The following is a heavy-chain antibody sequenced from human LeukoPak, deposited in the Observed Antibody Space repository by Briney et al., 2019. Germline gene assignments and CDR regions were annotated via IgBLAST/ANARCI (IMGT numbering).Heavy chain of an antibody. D-gene: IGHD3-10*01. CDR3: TTGITMVRGVIHAVDY. CDR1: GLTFCDYS. J-gene: IGHJ4*02. CDR2: VRSKAYGGTT. Sequence: PGGSLRLSCTASGLTFCDYSMNWVRQAPGKGLEWVGFVRSKAYGGTTDYAAPVKGRFTISRDDSKNTLYLQMNSLKTEDTAVYYCTTGITMVRGVIHAVDYWGQGTLVTVSS. V-gene: IGHV3-49*04.